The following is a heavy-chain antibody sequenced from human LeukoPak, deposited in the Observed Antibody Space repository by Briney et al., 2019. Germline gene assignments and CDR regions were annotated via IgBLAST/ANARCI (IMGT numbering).Heavy chain of an antibody. CDR3: ARDRTVTTRWYFDL. J-gene: IGHJ2*01. CDR1: GFTFSSYA. V-gene: IGHV3-23*01. CDR2: IGDRGART. Sequence: QPGGSPRLSCAASGFTFSSYAMTWVRQAPGKGLEWVSSIGDRGARTNYADSVQGQFTISRDNSKNTLYLEMNSLRAEDTAVYYCARDRTVTTRWYFDLWGRGTLVTVSS. D-gene: IGHD4-17*01.